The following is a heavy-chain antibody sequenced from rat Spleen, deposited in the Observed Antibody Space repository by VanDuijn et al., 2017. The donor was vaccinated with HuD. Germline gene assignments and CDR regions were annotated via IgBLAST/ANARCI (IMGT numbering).Heavy chain of an antibody. Sequence: EVQLQESGPGLVKPSQSLSLTCSVTGYSITSNYWGWIRKFPGNKMEWMGYIDYSGRTSYNPSLKSRISITSDTSKNQFFLHLNSVTTEDTATYYCARGPVDYWGQGVMVTVSS. CDR2: IDYSGRT. CDR3: ARGPVDY. CDR1: GYSITSNY. V-gene: IGHV3-1*01. J-gene: IGHJ2*01.